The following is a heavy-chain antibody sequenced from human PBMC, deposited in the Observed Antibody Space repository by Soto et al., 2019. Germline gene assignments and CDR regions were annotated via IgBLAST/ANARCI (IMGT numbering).Heavy chain of an antibody. Sequence: QVQLVQSGDEVKKPGASVTVSCKTSGYTFSNYGINWVRQAPGQGLEWMGWLSGYNGNTHYAQTVQGRVPMITDTSAGPVYMELRSLKSDDPAVYYCSRFIMVGGWFDPNYYHGMDVWGQGTTVTVSS. CDR1: GYTFSNYG. J-gene: IGHJ6*02. CDR3: SRFIMVGGWFDPNYYHGMDV. CDR2: LSGYNGNT. V-gene: IGHV1-18*01. D-gene: IGHD6-19*01.